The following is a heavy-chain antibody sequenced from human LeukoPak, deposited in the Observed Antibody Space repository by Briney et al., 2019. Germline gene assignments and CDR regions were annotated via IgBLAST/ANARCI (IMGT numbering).Heavy chain of an antibody. CDR1: GFTVSSNY. Sequence: GGSLRLSCAASGFTVSSNYMSWVRQAPGKGLEGVSVIYSGGSTYYADSVRGRFTISRDNSKNTLYLQMNSLRAEDTAVYYCATGSSPYYYYYGMDVWGQGTTVTVSS. V-gene: IGHV3-66*02. CDR2: IYSGGST. J-gene: IGHJ6*02. D-gene: IGHD6-13*01. CDR3: ATGSSPYYYYYGMDV.